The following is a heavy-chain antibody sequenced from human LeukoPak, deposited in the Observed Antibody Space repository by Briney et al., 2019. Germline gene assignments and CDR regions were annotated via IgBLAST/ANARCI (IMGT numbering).Heavy chain of an antibody. D-gene: IGHD3-16*01. CDR3: ARVLGGLNLGMDV. Sequence: ASVKVSCKASGYTFTGYYMHWVRQAPGQGLEWMGWINTNTGNPTYAQGFTGRFVFSLDTSVSTAYLQISSLKAEDTAVYYCARVLGGLNLGMDVWGKGSTVTVSP. J-gene: IGHJ6*04. CDR2: INTNTGNP. V-gene: IGHV7-4-1*02. CDR1: GYTFTGYY.